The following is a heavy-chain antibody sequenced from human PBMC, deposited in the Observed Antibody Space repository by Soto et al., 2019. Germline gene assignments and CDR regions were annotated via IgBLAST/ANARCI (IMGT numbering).Heavy chain of an antibody. V-gene: IGHV4-39*01. CDR3: ARHTPAISNSDH. CDR2: FYYSGST. D-gene: IGHD2-15*01. CDR1: GGSISSKSYS. J-gene: IGHJ4*02. Sequence: SETLSLTCSVSGGSISSKSYSWGWIRQPPGKGLEWIGTFYYSGSTYYNPSLKSRVTISVDTSKNQFSLKLSSVTAADTAVYYCARHTPAISNSDHWGQGTLVTVSS.